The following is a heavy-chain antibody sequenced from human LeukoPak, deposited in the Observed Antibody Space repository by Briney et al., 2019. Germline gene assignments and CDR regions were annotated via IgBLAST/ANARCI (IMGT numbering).Heavy chain of an antibody. CDR1: GFTFSSYA. CDR2: IYRGGST. Sequence: GGSLRLSCAASGFTFSSYAMSWVRQAPGKGLEWVSVIYRGGSTYYADSVKGRFIMSRDNSKNTVYLQMDSLRAEDTAVYYCARDRGAAAGNWGQGTLVTVSS. V-gene: IGHV3-23*03. D-gene: IGHD6-13*01. CDR3: ARDRGAAAGN. J-gene: IGHJ4*02.